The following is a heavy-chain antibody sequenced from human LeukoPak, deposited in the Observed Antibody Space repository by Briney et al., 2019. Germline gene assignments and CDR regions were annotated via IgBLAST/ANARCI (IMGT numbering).Heavy chain of an antibody. D-gene: IGHD2-21*02. CDR3: ARHMSVTYDAFDI. V-gene: IGHV4-59*01. J-gene: IGHJ3*02. CDR1: GGSISSYY. CDR2: IYYSGST. Sequence: PSETLSLTCTVSGGSISSYYWYWIRQPPGKGLEWIGYIYYSGSTNYNPSLKSRVTISVDTSKNQFSLKLSSVTAADTAVYYCARHMSVTYDAFDIWGQGTMVTVSS.